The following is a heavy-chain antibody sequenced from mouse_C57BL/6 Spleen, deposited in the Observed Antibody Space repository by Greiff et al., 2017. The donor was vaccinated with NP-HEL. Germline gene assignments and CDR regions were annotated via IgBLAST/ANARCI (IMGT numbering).Heavy chain of an antibody. D-gene: IGHD1-1*01. Sequence: EVQLVESGGGLVQPGGSLSLSCAASGFTFTDYYMSWVRQPPGKALEWLGFIRNKANGYTTEYSASVKGRFTISRDNSQSILYLQMNALRAEDSATYYCARGDGPFDYWGQGTTLTVSS. CDR3: ARGDGPFDY. CDR1: GFTFTDYY. J-gene: IGHJ2*01. V-gene: IGHV7-3*01. CDR2: IRNKANGYTT.